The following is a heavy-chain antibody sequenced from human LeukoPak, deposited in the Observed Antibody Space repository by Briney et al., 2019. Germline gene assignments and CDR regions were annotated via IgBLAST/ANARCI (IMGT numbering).Heavy chain of an antibody. D-gene: IGHD3-3*01. Sequence: GGSLRLSCAASGFSFSDYYMNWIRQAPGKGLEWVSYISSSATYTDYAESVKCRFTVSRDNAKNSLYLQMNSLRAEDTAVYYCARSFYDFLNGPYEEAFDMWGQGTMVTVSS. CDR1: GFSFSDYY. CDR2: ISSSATYT. V-gene: IGHV3-11*03. CDR3: ARSFYDFLNGPYEEAFDM. J-gene: IGHJ3*02.